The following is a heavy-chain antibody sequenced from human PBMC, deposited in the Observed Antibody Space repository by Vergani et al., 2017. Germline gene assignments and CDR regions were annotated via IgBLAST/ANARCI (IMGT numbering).Heavy chain of an antibody. CDR2: ISAYNGNT. V-gene: IGHV1-18*01. CDR3: ARDLEWHYYGSGSYYCMDV. D-gene: IGHD3-10*01. CDR1: GYTFTSYG. J-gene: IGHJ6*02. Sequence: QVQLVQSGAEVKKPGASVKVSCKASGYTFTSYGISWVRQAPGQGLEWMGWISAYNGNTNYAQKLQGRVTMTTDTSTSTAYMELRSLRSDDTAVYYCARDLEWHYYGSGSYYCMDVWGQGTTVTVSS.